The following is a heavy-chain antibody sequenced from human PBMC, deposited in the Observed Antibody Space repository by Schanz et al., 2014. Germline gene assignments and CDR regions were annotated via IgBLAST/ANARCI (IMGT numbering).Heavy chain of an antibody. Sequence: EVQLVESGGGVVQPGRSLRLSCAASGFTFSTSTMHWVRQAPGKGLEWVSYVSRSTPDIYYADSVKGRFTMSRDNAKNSVFLQMNSLRAEDTAVYYCVRDSFFAFDYWGQGTLVTVSS. J-gene: IGHJ4*02. CDR1: GFTFSTST. V-gene: IGHV3-48*01. D-gene: IGHD3-3*01. CDR2: VSRSTPDI. CDR3: VRDSFFAFDY.